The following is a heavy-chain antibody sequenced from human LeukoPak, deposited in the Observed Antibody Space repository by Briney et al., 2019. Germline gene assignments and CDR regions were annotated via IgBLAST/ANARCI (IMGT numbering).Heavy chain of an antibody. D-gene: IGHD3-3*01. J-gene: IGHJ4*02. V-gene: IGHV4-34*01. CDR3: ARGLRGLRFLEWLLALDY. CDR2: INHSGST. Sequence: PSETLSLTCAVYGGSFSGYYWSWIRQPPGKGLEWIGEINHSGSTNYNPSLKSRVTISVDTSKNQFSLKLSSVTAADTAVYYCARGLRGLRFLEWLLALDYWGQGTLVTVSS. CDR1: GGSFSGYY.